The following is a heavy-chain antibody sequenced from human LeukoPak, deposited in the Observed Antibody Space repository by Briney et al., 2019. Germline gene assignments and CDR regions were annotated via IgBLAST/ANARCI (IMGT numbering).Heavy chain of an antibody. CDR3: ARGWNYDGSGYYYLAY. D-gene: IGHD3-22*01. CDR2: INPSGGST. J-gene: IGHJ4*02. Sequence: ASVKVSCKASGYIFTSQYMHWVRQAPGQGLEWMGIINPSGGSTSYAEKFQGRVTMTRDTSTSTFYMELSSLRSEDSAVYYCARGWNYDGSGYYYLAYWGQGTLVIVSS. V-gene: IGHV1-46*01. CDR1: GYIFTSQY.